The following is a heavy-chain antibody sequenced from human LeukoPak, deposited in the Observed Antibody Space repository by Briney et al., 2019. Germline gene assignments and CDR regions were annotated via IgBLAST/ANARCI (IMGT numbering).Heavy chain of an antibody. V-gene: IGHV3-7*01. CDR2: INPYGSDT. J-gene: IGHJ4*02. CDR3: ARDLHCGGDCYPLTY. CDR1: GFTFNNYW. D-gene: IGHD2-21*01. Sequence: GGSLRLSCAASGFTFNNYWMWWVRQASGEGLEWVANINPYGSDTYYADSVKGRFTISRDNAKNSLYLQMNSLRAEDTAVYYCARDLHCGGDCYPLTYWGQGTMVTVSS.